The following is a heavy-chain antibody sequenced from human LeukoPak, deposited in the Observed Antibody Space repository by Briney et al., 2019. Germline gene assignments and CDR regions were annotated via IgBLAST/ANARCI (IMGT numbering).Heavy chain of an antibody. Sequence: SGTLSLTCAVSGVSITSSKWWTWVRQPPGKGLEWIGEIFHGGSTNYKPSLKSRVTISLDKSEKQFSLKLSSVTAADTAVYYCASRPVPPSGSLDSWGQGTLVTVSS. J-gene: IGHJ4*02. CDR3: ASRPVPPSGSLDS. CDR1: GVSITSSKW. D-gene: IGHD6-6*01. CDR2: IFHGGST. V-gene: IGHV4-4*02.